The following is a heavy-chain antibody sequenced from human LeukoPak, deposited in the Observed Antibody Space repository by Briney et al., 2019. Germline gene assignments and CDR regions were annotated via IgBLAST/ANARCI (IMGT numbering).Heavy chain of an antibody. CDR3: ARDYDDSSGLSYFDY. CDR1: GFTFSSYS. CDR2: ISSSSSTK. V-gene: IGHV3-48*04. J-gene: IGHJ4*02. D-gene: IGHD3-22*01. Sequence: GGSLRLSCAASGFTFSSYSMNWVRQAPGKGLEWVSYISSSSSTKYYADSVKGRFTISRDNAKNSLYLQMNSLRAEDTAVYYCARDYDDSSGLSYFDYWGQGTLVTVSS.